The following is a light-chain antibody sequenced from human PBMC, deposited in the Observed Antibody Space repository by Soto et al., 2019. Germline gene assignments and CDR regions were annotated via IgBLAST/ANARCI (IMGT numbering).Light chain of an antibody. Sequence: QSALTQPRSVSGSPGQSVTISCTGTSSDVGTYNYVSWYQQHPGKAPKLMIYDVSKRPSGVPDRFSGSKSGNTASLTISGLQAEDVADYYCCSYAGSYTYGFGPGTNVTVL. V-gene: IGLV2-11*01. CDR1: SSDVGTYNY. J-gene: IGLJ1*01. CDR3: CSYAGSYTYG. CDR2: DVS.